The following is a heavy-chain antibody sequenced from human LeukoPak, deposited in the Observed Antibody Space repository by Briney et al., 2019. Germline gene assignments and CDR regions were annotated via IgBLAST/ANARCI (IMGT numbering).Heavy chain of an antibody. CDR3: VKVKYIYGYGHQTFDF. Sequence: GGSLRLSCSASGLTFDDFPMHWVRQARGKGLEWVSLISWYGDSTYYADSVTGRFTISRDNTQNSLFLQMISLRPEDTAVYYCVKVKYIYGYGHQTFDFWGQGTMVTVSS. D-gene: IGHD5-18*01. V-gene: IGHV3-43D*03. CDR2: ISWYGDST. J-gene: IGHJ3*01. CDR1: GLTFDDFP.